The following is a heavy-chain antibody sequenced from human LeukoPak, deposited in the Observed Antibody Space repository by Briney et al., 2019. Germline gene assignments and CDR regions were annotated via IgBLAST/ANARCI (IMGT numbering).Heavy chain of an antibody. Sequence: GGSLSLSCAASGFTFSRYWMHWVRQAPGKGLVWVSRINSDGSSTNYADSVKGRFTISRDNAKNTLYLQMNSLRAEDTAVYYCASVSGYAYYFDYWGQGTLVTVSS. CDR1: GFTFSRYW. D-gene: IGHD5-12*01. J-gene: IGHJ4*02. CDR2: INSDGSST. CDR3: ASVSGYAYYFDY. V-gene: IGHV3-74*01.